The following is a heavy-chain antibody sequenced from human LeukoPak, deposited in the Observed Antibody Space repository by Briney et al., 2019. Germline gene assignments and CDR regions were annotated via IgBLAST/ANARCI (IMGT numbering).Heavy chain of an antibody. V-gene: IGHV3-21*01. Sequence: PWGSLRLSCAACGFTFSSYSMNWVRQAPGKGLEWVSSISSSSSYIYYADSVKGRFTISREKAKNSLYLQMNSLRAEDTAVYYCARDRKYCSSTSCKIDAFDIWGQGTMVTVSS. CDR3: ARDRKYCSSTSCKIDAFDI. J-gene: IGHJ3*02. CDR1: GFTFSSYS. D-gene: IGHD2-2*01. CDR2: ISSSSSYI.